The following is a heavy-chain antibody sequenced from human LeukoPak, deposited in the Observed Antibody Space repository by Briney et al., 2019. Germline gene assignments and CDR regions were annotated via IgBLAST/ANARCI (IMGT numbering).Heavy chain of an antibody. J-gene: IGHJ3*02. CDR2: IIPIFGTA. D-gene: IGHD6-13*01. CDR3: ARARSSSWPIDAFDI. CDR1: GYTFTSYG. V-gene: IGHV1-69*05. Sequence: SVKVSCKASGYTFTSYGISWVRQAPGQGLEWMGRIIPIFGTANYAQKFQGRVTITTDESTSTAYMELSSLRSEDTAVYYCARARSSSWPIDAFDIWGQGTMVTVSS.